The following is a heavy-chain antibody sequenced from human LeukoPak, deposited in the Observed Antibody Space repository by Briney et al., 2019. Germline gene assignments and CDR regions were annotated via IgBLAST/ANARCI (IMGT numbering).Heavy chain of an antibody. Sequence: GGSLRLSCGASGITFSSYSMNWVRQAPGKGLEWVSYISSSGSTKYYADSVKGRFTVSRDNARNSLYLQMNSLRAEDTAVYFCARGGLSIMGYWGQGTLVTVSS. CDR1: GITFSSYS. CDR3: ARGGLSIMGY. CDR2: ISSSGSTK. V-gene: IGHV3-48*01. D-gene: IGHD2/OR15-2a*01. J-gene: IGHJ4*02.